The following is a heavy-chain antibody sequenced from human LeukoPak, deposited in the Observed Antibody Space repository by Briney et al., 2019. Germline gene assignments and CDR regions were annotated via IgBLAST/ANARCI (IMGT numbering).Heavy chain of an antibody. Sequence: GGSLRLSCAASGFTFSSSAMSWVRQAPGKGLEWVSNISGSGSGGSTYYADSVKGRFTISRDNSKNTLYLQMNSLRTEDTAVYYCAKSGYNRFDYWGQGTLVTVSS. CDR3: AKSGYNRFDY. CDR1: GFTFSSSA. J-gene: IGHJ4*02. CDR2: ISGSGSGGST. V-gene: IGHV3-23*01. D-gene: IGHD5-24*01.